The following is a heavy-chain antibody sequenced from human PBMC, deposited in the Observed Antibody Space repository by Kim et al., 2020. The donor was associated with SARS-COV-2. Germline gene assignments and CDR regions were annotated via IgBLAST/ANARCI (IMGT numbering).Heavy chain of an antibody. CDR2: NK. J-gene: IGHJ4*02. D-gene: IGHD4-17*01. V-gene: IGHV3-33*01. Sequence: NKYYAAPWKGRFTISRDNSKSTLYLQMNSLRAEDTAVYYCARDSDYGFDYWGQGTLVTVSS. CDR3: ARDSDYGFDY.